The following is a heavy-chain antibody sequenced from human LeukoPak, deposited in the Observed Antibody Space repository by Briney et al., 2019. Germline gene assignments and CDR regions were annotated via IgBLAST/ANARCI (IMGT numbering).Heavy chain of an antibody. V-gene: IGHV4-31*03. Sequence: SETLSLTCTVSGGSISSGGYYWSWIRQHPGKGLEWIGYIYYSGSTYYNPSLESRVTISVDTSKNQFSLKLSSVTAADTAVYYCARGNYYDSSGYLDWGQGTLVTVSS. CDR1: GGSISSGGYY. CDR3: ARGNYYDSSGYLD. D-gene: IGHD3-22*01. J-gene: IGHJ4*02. CDR2: IYYSGST.